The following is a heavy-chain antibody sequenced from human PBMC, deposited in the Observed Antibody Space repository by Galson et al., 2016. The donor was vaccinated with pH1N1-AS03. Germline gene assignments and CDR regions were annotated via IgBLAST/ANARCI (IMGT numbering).Heavy chain of an antibody. Sequence: SLRLSCAASGFNFASYSMNWVRQAPGKGLEWVSYINSRSSSILYGDSVKGRFTISRDNAKNSLYLQMIALRGDDTAVYYCTRLTGSGPWGQGTRVTVSS. CDR1: GFNFASYS. D-gene: IGHD1-1*01. V-gene: IGHV3-48*01. CDR3: TRLTGSGP. J-gene: IGHJ5*02. CDR2: INSRSSSI.